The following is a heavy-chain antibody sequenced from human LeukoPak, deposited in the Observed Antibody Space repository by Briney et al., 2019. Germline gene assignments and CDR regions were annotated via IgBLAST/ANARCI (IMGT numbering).Heavy chain of an antibody. D-gene: IGHD1-14*01. V-gene: IGHV4-4*07. CDR2: IYTSGST. J-gene: IGHJ3*02. CDR3: ARDLPGQYGFDI. CDR1: GGSISSYY. Sequence: SETLSLTCTVSGGSISSYYWSWIRQPAGKGLEWIGRIYTSGSTNYNPSFKSRVTISVDTSKKQVSLRLSSVTAADTAVYYCARDLPGQYGFDIWGQGTMVTVSS.